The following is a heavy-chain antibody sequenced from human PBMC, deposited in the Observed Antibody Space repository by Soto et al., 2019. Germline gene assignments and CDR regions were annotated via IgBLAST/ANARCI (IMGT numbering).Heavy chain of an antibody. D-gene: IGHD4-17*01. CDR1: GYTFTGYY. J-gene: IGHJ1*01. Sequence: ASVKVSCKASGYTFTGYYMHWVRQAPGQGLEWMGWINPNSGSTNYAQKFQGWVTMTRDTSMSTAYMELSRLRSEDTAVYYCARVDDYGDPSFQHWGQGTLVTVSS. V-gene: IGHV1-2*04. CDR3: ARVDDYGDPSFQH. CDR2: INPNSGST.